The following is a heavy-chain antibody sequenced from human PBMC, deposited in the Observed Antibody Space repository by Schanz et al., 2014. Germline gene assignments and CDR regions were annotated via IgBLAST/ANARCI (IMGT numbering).Heavy chain of an antibody. Sequence: EVQLLESGGGFVQPGGSLGLSCVASGFTVSSDPLSWVRQAPGKGLEWVSTIYASGGTYYEASVKRRFTISRGITKNTLHPQVTSLRAEDTPIYDCARDENYYGSRDDDKTPYYFDYWGQGTLVTVSS. CDR3: ARDENYYGSRDDDKTPYYFDY. D-gene: IGHD3-10*01. CDR1: GFTVSSDP. V-gene: IGHV3-66*01. J-gene: IGHJ4*02. CDR2: IYASGGT.